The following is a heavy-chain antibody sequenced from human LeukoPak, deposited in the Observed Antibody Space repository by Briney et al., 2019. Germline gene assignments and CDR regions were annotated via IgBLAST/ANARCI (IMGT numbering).Heavy chain of an antibody. D-gene: IGHD6-13*01. Sequence: SETLSLTCIVSGFSISSDDCWGWIRQPPGKGLEWIGSISNRGSPYYNPSLKSRVTMSVDTPNNHFSLRLSSVTAADTAVYYCARDGGSWPFFESWGQGTLVTVSS. CDR2: ISNRGSP. CDR1: GFSISSDDC. CDR3: ARDGGSWPFFES. J-gene: IGHJ4*02. V-gene: IGHV4-38-2*02.